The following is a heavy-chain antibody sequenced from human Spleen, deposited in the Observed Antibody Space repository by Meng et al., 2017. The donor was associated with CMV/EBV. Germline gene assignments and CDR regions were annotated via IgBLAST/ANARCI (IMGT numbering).Heavy chain of an antibody. D-gene: IGHD6-13*01. V-gene: IGHV4-34*01. CDR1: GGSFSGYY. CDR3: ARGRVSSSSWYYYYGMDV. Sequence: SETLSLTCAVYGGSFSGYYWSWIRQPPGKGLEWIGEINHSGSTNYNPSLKSRVTISVDTSKNQFSLKLSSVTAADTAVYYCARGRVSSSSWYYYYGMDVWGQGTTVTVSS. J-gene: IGHJ6*02. CDR2: INHSGST.